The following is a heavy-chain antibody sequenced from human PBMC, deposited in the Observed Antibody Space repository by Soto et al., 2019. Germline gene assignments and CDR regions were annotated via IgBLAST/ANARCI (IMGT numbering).Heavy chain of an antibody. V-gene: IGHV3-7*01. CDR1: GFTFSSYW. J-gene: IGHJ6*03. CDR3: ARAVDTAMVTYYYYMDV. Sequence: GGSLRLSCAASGFTFSSYWMSWVRQAPGKGLEWVANIKQDGSEKYYVDSVKGRFTISRVNAKNSLYLQMNSLRAEDTAVYYCARAVDTAMVTYYYYMDVWGKGTTVTVSS. D-gene: IGHD5-18*01. CDR2: IKQDGSEK.